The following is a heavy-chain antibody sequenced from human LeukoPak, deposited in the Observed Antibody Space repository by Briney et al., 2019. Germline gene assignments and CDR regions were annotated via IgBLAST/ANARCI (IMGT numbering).Heavy chain of an antibody. J-gene: IGHJ4*02. D-gene: IGHD2-2*01. Sequence: GESLKISCKGSGYSFTSYWIGWVRQMPGKGLEWMGTIYPGDSDTRYSPSFQGQVTISADKSISTAYLQWSSLKASDTAMYYCARPKGGYCSSTSCSLDYWGQGTLVTVSS. CDR2: IYPGDSDT. V-gene: IGHV5-51*01. CDR1: GYSFTSYW. CDR3: ARPKGGYCSSTSCSLDY.